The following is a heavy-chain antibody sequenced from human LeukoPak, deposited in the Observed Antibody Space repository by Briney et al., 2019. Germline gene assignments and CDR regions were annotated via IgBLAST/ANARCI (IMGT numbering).Heavy chain of an antibody. CDR1: GYSFTVYF. CDR3: ARRFYYAMDV. V-gene: IGHV1-2*02. Sequence: ASVKVSFKASGYSFTVYFMQWVRQAPGQGGEWMGWINPNSGDTNYAQKFQGRVTMTRDTSISTAYMELSRLRPDDAAVYYCARRFYYAMDVWGQGTTVTVSS. D-gene: IGHD3-16*01. J-gene: IGHJ6*02. CDR2: INPNSGDT.